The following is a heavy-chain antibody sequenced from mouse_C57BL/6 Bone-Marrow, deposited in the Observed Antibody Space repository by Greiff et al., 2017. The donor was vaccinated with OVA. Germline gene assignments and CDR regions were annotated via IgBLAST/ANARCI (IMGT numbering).Heavy chain of an antibody. Sequence: EVQVVESGGGLVQPGGSLSLSCAASGFTFTDYYMSWVRQPPGKALEWLGFIRNKANGYTTEYSASVKGRFTISRDNSQSILYLQMNALRAEDSATYYCARLGELEREGDYWGQGTSVTVSS. V-gene: IGHV7-3*01. D-gene: IGHD4-1*01. J-gene: IGHJ4*01. CDR2: IRNKANGYTT. CDR3: ARLGELEREGDY. CDR1: GFTFTDYY.